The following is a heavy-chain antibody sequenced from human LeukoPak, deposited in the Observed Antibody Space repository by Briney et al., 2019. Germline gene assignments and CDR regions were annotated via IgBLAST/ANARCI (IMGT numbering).Heavy chain of an antibody. CDR3: ASVVVRGVIDDY. CDR2: INHSGIT. Sequence: PSETLSLTCAVSGGSFSSYYWCWIRQPQGKWLDLIGEINHSGITNYNPSLTSRVTISVDTSKNQLSLKLSSVTAADTAVYYCASVVVRGVIDDYWGEGTLVTVSS. V-gene: IGHV4-34*01. D-gene: IGHD3-10*01. J-gene: IGHJ4*02. CDR1: GGSFSSYY.